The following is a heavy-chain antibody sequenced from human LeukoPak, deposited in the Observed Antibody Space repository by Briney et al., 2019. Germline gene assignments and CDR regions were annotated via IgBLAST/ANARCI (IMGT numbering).Heavy chain of an antibody. V-gene: IGHV3-11*01. CDR1: GFTFSDYY. J-gene: IGHJ4*02. Sequence: GGSLRLSCVASGFTFSDYYMTWIRQTPGKGLEWLSYISGRSYSMYYAESMKGRFTISRDNSNNSLYLQLNFLRVEDTAIYYCARGKRSYDSWGQGTLVTVSS. CDR2: ISGRSYSM. CDR3: ARGKRSYDS.